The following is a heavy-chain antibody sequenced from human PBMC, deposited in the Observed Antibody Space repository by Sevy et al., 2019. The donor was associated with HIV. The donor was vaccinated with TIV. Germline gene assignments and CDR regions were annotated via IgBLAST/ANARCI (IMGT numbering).Heavy chain of an antibody. D-gene: IGHD2-15*01. Sequence: GGSLRLSCAAPGFIFSGYWMTWVRQAPGKGLEWVANIKFDGSEKYYVDSVKGRFTISRDNAKNSLFLQMNSLRAADTTAYYCARGRYCSGGGCYIDYWAQGTLVTVSS. CDR1: GFIFSGYW. CDR3: ARGRYCSGGGCYIDY. V-gene: IGHV3-7*01. CDR2: IKFDGSEK. J-gene: IGHJ4*02.